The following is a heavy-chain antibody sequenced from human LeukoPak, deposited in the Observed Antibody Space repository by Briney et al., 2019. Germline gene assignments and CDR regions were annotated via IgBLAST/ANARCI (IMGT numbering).Heavy chain of an antibody. V-gene: IGHV4-30-4*08. CDR2: IYYSGST. D-gene: IGHD4-11*01. CDR3: ARDATVTTNWFDP. J-gene: IGHJ5*02. CDR1: GGSISSGDYY. Sequence: SETLSLTCTVSGGSISSGDYYWSWIRQPPGKGLEWIGYIYYSGSTYYNPSLKSRVTISVGTSKNQFSLKLSSVTAADTAVYYCARDATVTTNWFDPWGQGTLVTVSS.